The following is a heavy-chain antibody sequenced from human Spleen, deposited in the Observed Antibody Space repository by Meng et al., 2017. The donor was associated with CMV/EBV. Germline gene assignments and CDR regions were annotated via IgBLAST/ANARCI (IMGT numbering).Heavy chain of an antibody. CDR3: AKGARWSSSSGDAFDI. CDR2: IGTAGDK. V-gene: IGHV3-13*01. CDR1: GFTFSSYD. D-gene: IGHD6-6*01. J-gene: IGHJ3*02. Sequence: GESLKISCAASGFTFSSYDMHWVRQATGKGLEWVSAIGTAGDKYYPGSVKGRFTISRENAKNSLYLQMNSLRAEDTAVYYCAKGARWSSSSGDAFDIWGQGTMVTVSS.